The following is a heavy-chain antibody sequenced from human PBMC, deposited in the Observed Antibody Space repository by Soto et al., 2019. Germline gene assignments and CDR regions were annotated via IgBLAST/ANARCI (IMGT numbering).Heavy chain of an antibody. CDR2: ISYDGSNK. V-gene: IGHV3-30*18. J-gene: IGHJ4*02. Sequence: GGSLRLSCAASGFTFSSYGMHWVRQAPGKGLEWVAVISYDGSNKYYADSVKGRFTISRDNSKNTLYLQMNSLRAEDTAVYYCAKAPQYSSSSGGDYWGQGTLVTVSS. CDR3: AKAPQYSSSSGGDY. CDR1: GFTFSSYG. D-gene: IGHD6-6*01.